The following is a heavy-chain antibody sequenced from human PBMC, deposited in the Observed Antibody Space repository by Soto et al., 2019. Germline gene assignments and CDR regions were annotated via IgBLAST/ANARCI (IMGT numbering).Heavy chain of an antibody. V-gene: IGHV3-43D*04. CDR1: GFTFDDYA. CDR3: AKGHQYYDFWSGLDY. D-gene: IGHD3-3*01. CDR2: ISWDGGST. J-gene: IGHJ4*02. Sequence: GGSLRLSCAASGFTFDDYAMHWVRQAPGKGLEWVSLISWDGGSTYYADSVKGRFTISRDNSKNSLYLQMNSLRAEDTALYYCAKGHQYYDFWSGLDYWGQGTLVTVSS.